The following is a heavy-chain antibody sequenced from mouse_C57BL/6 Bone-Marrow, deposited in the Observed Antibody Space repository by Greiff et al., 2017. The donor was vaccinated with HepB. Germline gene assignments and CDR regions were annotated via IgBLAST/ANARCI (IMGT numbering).Heavy chain of an antibody. CDR2: IYPRSGNT. Sequence: VQRVESGAELARPGASVKLSCKASGYTFTSYGISWVKQRTGQGLEWIGEIYPRSGNTYYNEKFKGKATLTADKSSSTAYMELRSLTSEDSAVYFCAILRNYAMDYWGQGTSVTVSS. J-gene: IGHJ4*01. V-gene: IGHV1-81*01. CDR1: GYTFTSYG. CDR3: AILRNYAMDY.